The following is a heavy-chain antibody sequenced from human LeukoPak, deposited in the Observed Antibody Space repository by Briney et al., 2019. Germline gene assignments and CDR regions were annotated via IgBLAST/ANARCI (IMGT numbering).Heavy chain of an antibody. Sequence: GGSLRLSCAASGFTFSRHTMNWVRQAPGKGLEWVSSITSTSSNIYYADSVKGRFTLSRDNTRNSLYLQISSLRAEDTAVYYCARDLYCGDVYCCFRRSFDLWGQGTLVIVSS. CDR3: ARDLYCGDVYCCFRRSFDL. J-gene: IGHJ3*01. V-gene: IGHV3-21*01. D-gene: IGHD2-21*01. CDR1: GFTFSRHT. CDR2: ITSTSSNI.